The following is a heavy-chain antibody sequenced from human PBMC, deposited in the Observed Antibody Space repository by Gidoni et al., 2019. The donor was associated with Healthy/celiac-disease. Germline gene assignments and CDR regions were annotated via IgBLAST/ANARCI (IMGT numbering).Heavy chain of an antibody. Sequence: QVQLVESGGGVVQPGRSLRLSCAASGFTFSSYAMHWVRQAPGKGLEWVAVISYDGSNKYYADSVKGRFTISRDNSKNTLYLQMNSLRAEDTAVYYCARSATMVRSAFDIWGQGTMVTVSS. J-gene: IGHJ3*02. CDR1: GFTFSSYA. V-gene: IGHV3-30-3*01. CDR3: ARSATMVRSAFDI. CDR2: ISYDGSNK. D-gene: IGHD3-10*01.